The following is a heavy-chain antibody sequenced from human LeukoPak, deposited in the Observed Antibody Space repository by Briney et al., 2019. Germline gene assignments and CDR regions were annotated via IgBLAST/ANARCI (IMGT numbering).Heavy chain of an antibody. D-gene: IGHD3-10*01. J-gene: IGHJ6*02. V-gene: IGHV4-59*01. CDR1: GGSISSYY. CDR3: ARAGVRLGYYGMDV. Sequence: PSETLSLTCTVSGGSISSYYWSWIRQPPGKGLGWIGYIYYSGSTNYNPSLKSRVTISVDTSKNQFSLKLSSVTAADTAVYYCARAGVRLGYYGMDVWGQGTTVTVSS. CDR2: IYYSGST.